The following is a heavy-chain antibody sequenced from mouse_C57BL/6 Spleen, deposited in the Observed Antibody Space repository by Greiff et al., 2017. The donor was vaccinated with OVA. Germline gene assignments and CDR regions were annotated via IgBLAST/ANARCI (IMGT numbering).Heavy chain of an antibody. Sequence: LQESGPELVKPGASVKISCKASGYSFTDYNMNWVKQSNGKSLEWIGVINPNYGTTSYNQKFKGKATLTVDQSSSTAYMQLNSLTSEDSAVYYCARETAQATWAWFAYWGQGTLVTVSA. CDR1: GYSFTDYN. CDR3: ARETAQATWAWFAY. J-gene: IGHJ3*01. V-gene: IGHV1-39*01. D-gene: IGHD3-2*02. CDR2: INPNYGTT.